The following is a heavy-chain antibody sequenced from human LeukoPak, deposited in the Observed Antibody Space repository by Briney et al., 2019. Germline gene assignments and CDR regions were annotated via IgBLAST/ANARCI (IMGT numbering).Heavy chain of an antibody. Sequence: TSETLSLTCTVSGGSISSGGYYWSWIRQHPGKGLEWIGYIYYSGSTYYNPSLKSRVTISVDTSKNQFSLKLSSVTAADTAVYYCARRPRGYSDSSGYLLRPFDYWGQGTLVTVSS. CDR1: GGSISSGGYY. D-gene: IGHD3-22*01. J-gene: IGHJ4*02. V-gene: IGHV4-31*03. CDR3: ARRPRGYSDSSGYLLRPFDY. CDR2: IYYSGST.